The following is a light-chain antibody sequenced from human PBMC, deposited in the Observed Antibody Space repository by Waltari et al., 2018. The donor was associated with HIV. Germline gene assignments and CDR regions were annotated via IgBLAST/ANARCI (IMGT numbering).Light chain of an antibody. V-gene: IGLV1-40*01. CDR3: QSYDSSLSAWV. CDR1: GSNIGAGYD. J-gene: IGLJ3*02. CDR2: GNL. Sequence: QPVLTQPPSVSGAPGLGVTVSCTGSGSNIGAGYDVPWYQQLPGTAHKLLIYGNLNRPSGVPDRFSASKSGTSASRAITGLQPEDEADYYCQSYDSSLSAWVFGGGTKLTVL.